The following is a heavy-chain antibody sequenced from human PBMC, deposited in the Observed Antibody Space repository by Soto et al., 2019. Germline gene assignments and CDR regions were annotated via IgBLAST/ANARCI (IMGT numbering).Heavy chain of an antibody. D-gene: IGHD1-1*01. CDR1: GASISGFY. CDR3: VRDGTKTLRDWFDP. CDR2: IYATGTT. Sequence: SETLSLTCTVSGASISGFYWSWIRKSAGKGLEWIGRIYATGTTDYNPSLKSRVMMSVDTSKEQFSLKLRSVTAADTAVYYCVRDGTKTLRDWFDPWGQGISVTVSS. J-gene: IGHJ5*02. V-gene: IGHV4-4*07.